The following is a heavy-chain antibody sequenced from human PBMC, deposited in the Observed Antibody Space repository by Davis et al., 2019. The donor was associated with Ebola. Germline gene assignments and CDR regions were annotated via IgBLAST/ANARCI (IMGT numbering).Heavy chain of an antibody. D-gene: IGHD2-2*01. J-gene: IGHJ6*02. Sequence: MPSETLSLTCAVYGGSFSGYYWSWIRQPPGKGLEWIGEIYHSGSTNYNPSLKSRVTISVDKSKNQFSLKLSSVTAADTAVYYCARGYCSSTSCYHYYYGMDVWGQGTTVTVSS. CDR2: IYHSGST. CDR1: GGSFSGYY. V-gene: IGHV4-34*01. CDR3: ARGYCSSTSCYHYYYGMDV.